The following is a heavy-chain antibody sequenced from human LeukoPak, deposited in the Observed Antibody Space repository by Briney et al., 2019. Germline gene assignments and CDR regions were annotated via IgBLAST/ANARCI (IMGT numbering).Heavy chain of an antibody. CDR2: IYTSGST. J-gene: IGHJ4*02. CDR1: GGSISSSRYY. V-gene: IGHV4-61*02. Sequence: PSETLSLTCTVSGGSISSSRYYWGWIRQPPGKGLEWIGRIYTSGSTNYNPSLKSRVTISVDTSKNQFSLKLSSVTAADTAVYYCASSYSSGWYYFDYWGQGTLVTVSS. CDR3: ASSYSSGWYYFDY. D-gene: IGHD6-19*01.